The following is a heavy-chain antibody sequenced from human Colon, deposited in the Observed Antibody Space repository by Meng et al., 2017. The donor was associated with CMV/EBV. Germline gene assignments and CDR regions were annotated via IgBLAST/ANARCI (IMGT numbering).Heavy chain of an antibody. CDR3: ASDPGSGPAY. CDR1: GGSISSGGYY. J-gene: IGHJ4*02. D-gene: IGHD2-15*01. Sequence: TCTVSGGSISSGGYYWSWIRQHPGKGLEWIGYIYYSGSTYYNPSLKSRVTISLDTSKNQFSLKLSSVTAADTAVYYCASDPGSGPAYWGQGTLVTVSS. CDR2: IYYSGST. V-gene: IGHV4-31*03.